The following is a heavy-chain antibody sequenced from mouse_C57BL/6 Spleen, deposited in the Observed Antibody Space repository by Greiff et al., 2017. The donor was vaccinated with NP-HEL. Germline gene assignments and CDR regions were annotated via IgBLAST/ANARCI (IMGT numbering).Heavy chain of an antibody. V-gene: IGHV2-2*01. J-gene: IGHJ4*01. D-gene: IGHD2-5*01. CDR1: GFSLTSYG. Sequence: QVQLKQSGPGIVQPSQSLSITCTVSGFSLTSYGVHWVRQSPGKGLEWLGVIWSGGSTDYNAAFISRLSISKDNSKSQVFFKMNSLQADDTAIYYCARRGYYSNYYYAMDYWGQGTSVTVSS. CDR3: ARRGYYSNYYYAMDY. CDR2: IWSGGST.